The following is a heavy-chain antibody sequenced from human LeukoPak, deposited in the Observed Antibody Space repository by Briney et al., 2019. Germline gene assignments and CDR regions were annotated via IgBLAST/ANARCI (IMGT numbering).Heavy chain of an antibody. J-gene: IGHJ5*02. Sequence: ASVKVSCKASGYTFSNYGISWVRQAPGHGLEWMGWISGHNGNTNYAEKFQGRATVTTDTSTNTAYIELRSLRFDDTAVYYCARDFAWGSGGAPIDDNWLDPWGQGTLVTVSS. CDR1: GYTFSNYG. D-gene: IGHD7-27*01. CDR3: ARDFAWGSGGAPIDDNWLDP. CDR2: ISGHNGNT. V-gene: IGHV1-18*01.